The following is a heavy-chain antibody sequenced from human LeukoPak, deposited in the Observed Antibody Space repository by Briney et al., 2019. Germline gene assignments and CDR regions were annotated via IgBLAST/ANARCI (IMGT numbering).Heavy chain of an antibody. CDR1: GDFISPHR. D-gene: IGHD2-21*01. CDR2: MAQSGNT. CDR3: ARDWEFCGGFSCYPYWYDS. V-gene: IGHV4-4*07. Sequence: SETLSLTCTVSGDFISPHRLSWIRQPAGKGLEFVGRMAQSGNTDYNPSLRSRLTMSLDTSKKQFSLKLSSVTAADTAVYYCARDWEFCGGFSCYPYWYDSWGQGILVTVSS. J-gene: IGHJ5*01.